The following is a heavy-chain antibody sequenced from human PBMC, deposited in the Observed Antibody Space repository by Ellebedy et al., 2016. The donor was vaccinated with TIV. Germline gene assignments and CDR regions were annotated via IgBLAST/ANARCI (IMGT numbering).Heavy chain of an antibody. Sequence: MPSETLSLTCAVYGGSFSGYYWTWIRQPPGKGLEWIGEINHSGSTTYNPSLKSRVTMSVDTSKNQFSLKLSSVTAADTAVYYCARGKGSGWDWYFDLWGRGTLVTVSS. CDR1: GGSFSGYY. V-gene: IGHV4-34*01. J-gene: IGHJ2*01. CDR2: INHSGST. CDR3: ARGKGSGWDWYFDL. D-gene: IGHD6-19*01.